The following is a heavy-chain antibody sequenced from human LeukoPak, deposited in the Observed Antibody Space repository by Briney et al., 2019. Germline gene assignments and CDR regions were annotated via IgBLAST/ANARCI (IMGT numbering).Heavy chain of an antibody. CDR1: GFRFSSYW. Sequence: GGSLSLSWAASGFRFSSYWMQWVRQLAKKGLVWVSRINGDGNTINYADSVKGRLTIPRDNAKNTVSLQMNSLRAEDTAVYYCARVEVGGDYSKFDYWGQGTLVTVSS. D-gene: IGHD2-21*01. CDR3: ARVEVGGDYSKFDY. CDR2: INGDGNTI. J-gene: IGHJ4*02. V-gene: IGHV3-74*01.